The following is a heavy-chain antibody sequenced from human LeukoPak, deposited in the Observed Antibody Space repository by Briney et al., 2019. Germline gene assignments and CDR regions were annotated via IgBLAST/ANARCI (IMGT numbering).Heavy chain of an antibody. CDR2: IWYDGSNK. J-gene: IGHJ5*02. V-gene: IGHV3-33*01. Sequence: GGSLRLSCAASGFTFSSYGMHWVRQAPGKGLEWVAVIWYDGSNKYYADSVKGRFTISRDNSKNTLYLQMNSLRAEDTAVYYCARDRPGIAAAGTKTPINWFDPWGQGTLVTVSS. CDR1: GFTFSSYG. D-gene: IGHD6-13*01. CDR3: ARDRPGIAAAGTKTPINWFDP.